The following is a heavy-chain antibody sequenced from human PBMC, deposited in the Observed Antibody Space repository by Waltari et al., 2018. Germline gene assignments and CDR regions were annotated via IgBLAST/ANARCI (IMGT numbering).Heavy chain of an antibody. CDR3: ARDLVGKDDF. CDR1: GFTFRNNW. V-gene: IGHV3-74*01. D-gene: IGHD2-8*02. J-gene: IGHJ4*02. Sequence: EVQLVESGGGLVQPGGSLRLSCAASGFTFRNNWMHWVRQAPGKGLGWVARSDAGGRTINHADSVRGRFTISRDDAKDTLYLQMDSLRPEDTAVYHCARDLVGKDDFWGQGTLVIVSS. CDR2: SDAGGRTI.